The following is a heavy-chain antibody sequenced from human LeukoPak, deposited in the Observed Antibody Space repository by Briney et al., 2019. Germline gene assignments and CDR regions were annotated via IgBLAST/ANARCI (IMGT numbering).Heavy chain of an antibody. CDR3: AKDPPSGIAGDAFDI. CDR2: IYHSGST. V-gene: IGHV4-4*02. Sequence: SETLSLTCAVSGGSISSSNWWSWVRQPPGKGLEWIGEIYHSGSTNYNPSLKSRVTISVDTSKNQFSLRLNSVTAADTAVYYCAKDPPSGIAGDAFDIWGQGTMVTVSS. J-gene: IGHJ3*02. D-gene: IGHD6-13*01. CDR1: GGSISSSNW.